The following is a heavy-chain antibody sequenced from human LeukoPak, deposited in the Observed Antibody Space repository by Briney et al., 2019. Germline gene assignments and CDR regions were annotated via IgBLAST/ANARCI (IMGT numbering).Heavy chain of an antibody. J-gene: IGHJ4*02. V-gene: IGHV3-11*01. CDR2: ISSSGSTI. CDR1: EFTFSDYY. D-gene: IGHD3-22*01. Sequence: PGGSLRLSCAASEFTFSDYYMSWIRQAPGKGLEWVSYISSSGSTIYYADSVKGRFTISRDNAKNSLYLQMNSLRAEDTAVYYCARDPGTYYDSSPPVDYWGQGTLVTVSS. CDR3: ARDPGTYYDSSPPVDY.